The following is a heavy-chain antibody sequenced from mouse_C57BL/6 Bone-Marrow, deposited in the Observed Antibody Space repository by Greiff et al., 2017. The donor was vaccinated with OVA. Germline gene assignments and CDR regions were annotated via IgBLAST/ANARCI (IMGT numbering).Heavy chain of an antibody. CDR3: ARASISTVVSNWYCDV. V-gene: IGHV5-4*01. J-gene: IGHJ1*03. Sequence: EVQRVESGGGLVKPGGSLKLSCAASGFTFSSYAMSWVRQTPEKRLEWVATISDGGSYTYYPDNVKGRFTISRDNAKNNLYLQMSHLTSEDTAMYYCARASISTVVSNWYCDVWGTGTTVTVSS. D-gene: IGHD1-1*01. CDR1: GFTFSSYA. CDR2: ISDGGSYT.